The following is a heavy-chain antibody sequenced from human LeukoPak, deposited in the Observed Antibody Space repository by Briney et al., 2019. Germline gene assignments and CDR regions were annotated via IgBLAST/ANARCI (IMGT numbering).Heavy chain of an antibody. J-gene: IGHJ2*01. V-gene: IGHV3-23*01. CDR2: ISGSGGST. CDR3: AKLSGNWNYWYFDL. Sequence: PGGSLRLSCAASGFTFNSYATSWVRQAPGKGLEWVSIISGSGGSTYYADSVKGRFTISRDNSKNTLYLQMNSLRAEDTAAYYCAKLSGNWNYWYFDLWGRGTLVTVSS. D-gene: IGHD1-20*01. CDR1: GFTFNSYA.